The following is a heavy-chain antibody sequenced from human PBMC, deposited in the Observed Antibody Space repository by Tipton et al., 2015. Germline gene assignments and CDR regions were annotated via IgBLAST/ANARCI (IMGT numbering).Heavy chain of an antibody. V-gene: IGHV4-34*01. CDR1: GGSFSGYY. CDR3: ARQIAVAARDWFDP. J-gene: IGHJ5*02. CDR2: INHSGST. D-gene: IGHD6-13*01. Sequence: GLVKPSETLSLTCAVYGGSFSGYYWSWIRQSPGKGLEWIGEINHSGSTNYNPSLKSRVTIAVDTAKNQFSLRLSSVTAADTAVYYCARQIAVAARDWFDPSGQGTLVTVSS.